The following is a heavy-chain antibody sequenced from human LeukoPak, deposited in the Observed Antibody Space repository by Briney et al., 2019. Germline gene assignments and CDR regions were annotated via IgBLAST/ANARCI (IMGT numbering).Heavy chain of an antibody. J-gene: IGHJ5*02. CDR2: ISYSGGT. Sequence: SETLSLTCTVSGGSISSSGYYWGWIRQPPGKGLEWIGSISYSGGTYYSPSLKSRVTISVDTSKNQFSLKLSSVTAADTAVYYCARAYSSSWYFNWFDPWGQGTLVTVSS. V-gene: IGHV4-39*07. CDR1: GGSISSSGYY. D-gene: IGHD6-13*01. CDR3: ARAYSSSWYFNWFDP.